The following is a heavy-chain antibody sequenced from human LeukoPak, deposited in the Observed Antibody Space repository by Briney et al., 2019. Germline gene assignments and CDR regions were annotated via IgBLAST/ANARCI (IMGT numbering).Heavy chain of an antibody. Sequence: GGSLRLSCAVSGITLSNYGMSWVRQAPGKGLKWVAGIGGSGGRTNYADSVKGRFTISRDSPKNTLYLQMNSLRAEDTAVYFCAKRGVVIRVVLVGFHKEAYYFDSWGQGALVTVSS. CDR2: IGGSGGRT. V-gene: IGHV3-23*01. J-gene: IGHJ4*02. CDR1: GITLSNYG. CDR3: AKRGVVIRVVLVGFHKEAYYFDS. D-gene: IGHD3-10*01.